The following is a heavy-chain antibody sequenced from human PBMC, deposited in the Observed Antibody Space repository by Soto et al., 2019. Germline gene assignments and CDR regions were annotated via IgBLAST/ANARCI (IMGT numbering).Heavy chain of an antibody. V-gene: IGHV1-3*01. CDR3: ARGKGMEENYYYYGMDV. CDR1: GYTFSTYA. Sequence: ASVKVSCKASGYTFSTYALHWVRQAPGQGLEWMGWINGGNGHTRYSQKLKDRVTISRDTPASTAYMELSGLRSEDTAVDYCARGKGMEENYYYYGMDVWGQGTTVTVSS. D-gene: IGHD1-1*01. J-gene: IGHJ6*02. CDR2: INGGNGHT.